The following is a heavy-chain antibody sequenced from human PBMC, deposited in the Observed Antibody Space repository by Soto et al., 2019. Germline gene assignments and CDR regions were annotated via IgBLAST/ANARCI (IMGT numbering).Heavy chain of an antibody. CDR3: AHRVLRTVFGLVTTTAIYFDF. J-gene: IGHJ4*02. D-gene: IGHD3-3*01. V-gene: IGHV2-5*02. Sequence: QITLNESGPTVVRPTETLTLTCRFSGFSLTTSGVGVGWIRQSPGKAPEGLALIYWDDDKRYSATLKSRLTITQDTSKNQVVLTVSVFDPTDTATYYCAHRVLRTVFGLVTTTAIYFDFWGQGTPVAVSS. CDR1: GFSLTTSGVG. CDR2: IYWDDDK.